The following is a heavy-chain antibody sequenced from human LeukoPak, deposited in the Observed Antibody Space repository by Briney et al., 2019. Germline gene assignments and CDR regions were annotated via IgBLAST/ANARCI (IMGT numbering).Heavy chain of an antibody. J-gene: IGHJ4*02. CDR3: ARDSGNSGYDVHDY. Sequence: GGSLRLSCAASGFTFGCFWMTWVRPAPVKGLEWEANIQKDGSEKNYVDSVKGRFTISRGNAKSSLYLQMNSLRAEDTAVYYCARDSGNSGYDVHDYWGQGTLVTVSS. CDR2: IQKDGSEK. V-gene: IGHV3-7*01. CDR1: GFTFGCFW. D-gene: IGHD5-12*01.